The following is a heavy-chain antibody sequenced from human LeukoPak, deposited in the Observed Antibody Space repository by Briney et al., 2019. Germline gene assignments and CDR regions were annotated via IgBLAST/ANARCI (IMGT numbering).Heavy chain of an antibody. J-gene: IGHJ3*02. V-gene: IGHV4-39*01. CDR1: GGSISSSSYY. D-gene: IGHD3-10*01. CDR3: ARLPYYGSGRGAFDI. Sequence: PSETLSLTCTVSGGSISSSSYYWGWIRQPPGKGLEWIGSIYYSGSTYYNPSLKSRVTISVDTSKNQFSLKLSSVTAADTAVYYCARLPYYGSGRGAFDIWGQGTMVTVSS. CDR2: IYYSGST.